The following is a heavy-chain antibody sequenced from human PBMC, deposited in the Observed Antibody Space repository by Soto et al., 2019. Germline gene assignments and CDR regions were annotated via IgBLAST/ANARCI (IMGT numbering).Heavy chain of an antibody. V-gene: IGHV1-3*05. CDR3: ARSPGGWLYYGDY. CDR2: INAGNGNT. CDR1: GYTFTSYA. J-gene: IGHJ4*02. Sequence: QVQLVQSGAEEKKPGASVKVSCKASGYTFTSYAMHWVRQAPGQRLEWMGWINAGNGNTKYSQKFQGRVTITRDTSASTAYVELSSLRSEDTAVYYCARSPGGWLYYGDYWGQGTLITVSS. D-gene: IGHD6-19*01.